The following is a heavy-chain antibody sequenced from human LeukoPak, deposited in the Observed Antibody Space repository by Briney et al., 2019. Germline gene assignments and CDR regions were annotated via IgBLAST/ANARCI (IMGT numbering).Heavy chain of an antibody. V-gene: IGHV3-48*03. CDR2: FAGSDTTT. Sequence: GGSLRLSCAASGFAFVAYEMNWVRQAPGKGLEWVAYFAGSDTTTYYADSVKGRFTISRDNARNSLYLQMNSLRAEDTALYYCTTLRYPLDSWGRRTLVTVSS. D-gene: IGHD3-16*02. CDR3: TTLRYPLDS. J-gene: IGHJ4*02. CDR1: GFAFVAYE.